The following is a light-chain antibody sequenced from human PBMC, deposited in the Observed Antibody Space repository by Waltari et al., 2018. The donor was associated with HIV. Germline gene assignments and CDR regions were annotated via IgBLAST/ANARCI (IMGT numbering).Light chain of an antibody. Sequence: ALRMTQSPSSFSASTGDRVTITCRASQGISSYLAWYQQKPGKAPKLLIYAASTLQSGVPSRFSCSGSGTDFTLTISCLQSEDFATYYCQQYYSYPRTFGQGTKVEIK. CDR2: AAS. J-gene: IGKJ1*01. V-gene: IGKV1-8*01. CDR1: QGISSY. CDR3: QQYYSYPRT.